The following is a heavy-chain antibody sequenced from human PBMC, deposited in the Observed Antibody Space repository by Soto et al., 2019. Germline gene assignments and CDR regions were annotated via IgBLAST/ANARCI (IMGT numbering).Heavy chain of an antibody. CDR2: INHSGST. J-gene: IGHJ6*04. CDR3: ARGWGYCSGGSCYKDYYSAMDV. CDR1: GGSFSGYY. Sequence: QVQLQQWGAGLLKPSETLSLTCAVYGGSFSGYYWSWIRQPPGKGLEWIGEINHSGSTNYNPSLKSRVTISVDTSKNPFSLKLSSVIAADTAVYYCARGWGYCSGGSCYKDYYSAMDVWGKGTTVTVSS. V-gene: IGHV4-34*01. D-gene: IGHD2-15*01.